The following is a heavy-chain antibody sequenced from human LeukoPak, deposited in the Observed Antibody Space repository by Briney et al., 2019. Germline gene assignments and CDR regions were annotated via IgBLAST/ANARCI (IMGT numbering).Heavy chain of an antibody. CDR1: GYKFSSYW. D-gene: IGHD5/OR15-5a*01. Sequence: GESLKISCYGSGYKFSSYWIGWVRQMPGKGLEWMGIIYPGDSDTRYGPPFQGQVSISADKSTSTAYLQRSTLKASDTAIYYCARRNVYDYYFDYWGQGTLVTVSS. CDR3: ARRNVYDYYFDY. CDR2: IYPGDSDT. V-gene: IGHV5-51*01. J-gene: IGHJ4*02.